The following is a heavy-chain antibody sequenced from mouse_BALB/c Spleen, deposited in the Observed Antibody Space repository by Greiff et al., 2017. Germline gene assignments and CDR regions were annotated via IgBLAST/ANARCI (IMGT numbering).Heavy chain of an antibody. CDR1: GYTFTSYT. CDR2: INPSSGYT. CDR3: ARDGYDEEGYAMDY. V-gene: IGHV1-4*01. D-gene: IGHD2-2*01. Sequence: VQRVESGAELARPGASVKMSCKASGYTFTSYTMHWVKQRPGQGLEWIGYINPSSGYTNYNQKFKDKATLTADKSSSTAYMQLSSLTSEDSAVYYCARDGYDEEGYAMDYWGQGTSVTVSS. J-gene: IGHJ4*01.